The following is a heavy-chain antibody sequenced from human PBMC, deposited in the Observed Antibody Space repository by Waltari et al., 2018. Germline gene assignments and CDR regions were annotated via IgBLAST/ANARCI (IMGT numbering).Heavy chain of an antibody. Sequence: QLQLQESGPGLVKPSETLSLTCTVSGGSISSSSYYWGWIRQPPGKGLAWIGIIYYSGSTYYNPTLNSRVTISVDTSKNQFSLKLSSVTAADTAVYYCAGQNWNYGWGWFDPWGQGTLVTVSS. CDR1: GGSISSSSYY. CDR3: AGQNWNYGWGWFDP. V-gene: IGHV4-39*01. CDR2: IYYSGST. D-gene: IGHD1-7*01. J-gene: IGHJ5*02.